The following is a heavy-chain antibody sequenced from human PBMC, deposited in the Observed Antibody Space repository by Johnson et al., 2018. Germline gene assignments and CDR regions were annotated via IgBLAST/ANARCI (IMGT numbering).Heavy chain of an antibody. Sequence: VQLVQSGGGLVQPGGSLRLSCAASEFTFSDYAMNWVRQAPGKGLEWVSRIGDTGTSTYYADSVKGRFTISRDNSKNTLFLQMNSLSAEDTALYYCARGGRGGWEYFQDWGQDTLVTVSS. CDR1: EFTFSDYA. CDR2: IGDTGTST. CDR3: ARGGRGGWEYFQD. V-gene: IGHV3-23*04. D-gene: IGHD6-19*01. J-gene: IGHJ1*01.